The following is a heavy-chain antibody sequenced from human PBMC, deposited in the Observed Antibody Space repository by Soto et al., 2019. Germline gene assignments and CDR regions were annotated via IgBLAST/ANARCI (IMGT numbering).Heavy chain of an antibody. CDR3: ARVAYYYDSSGYFY. CDR2: ISGSGGST. V-gene: IGHV3-23*01. Sequence: GGSLRLSCAASGFTFSSYTMSWVRQAPGKGLEWVSAISGSGGSTYYADSVKGRFTISRDNSKNTLYLQMNSLRAEDTAVYYCARVAYYYDSSGYFYWGQGTLVTVSS. D-gene: IGHD3-22*01. CDR1: GFTFSSYT. J-gene: IGHJ4*02.